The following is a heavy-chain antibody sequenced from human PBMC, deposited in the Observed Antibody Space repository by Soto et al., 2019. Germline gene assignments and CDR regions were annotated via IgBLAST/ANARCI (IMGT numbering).Heavy chain of an antibody. D-gene: IGHD1-7*01. J-gene: IGHJ6*02. CDR2: INPNSGGT. CDR1: GYTFTDYY. Sequence: ASVKVSCKASGYTFTDYYMHWVRQAPGQGLEWMGWINPNSGGTNYAQKFQGRVTMTRDTSISTAYMELNRLRSDDTAMYYCATNPQHQTTNQGGMDVWGQGTTVTVSS. V-gene: IGHV1-2*02. CDR3: ATNPQHQTTNQGGMDV.